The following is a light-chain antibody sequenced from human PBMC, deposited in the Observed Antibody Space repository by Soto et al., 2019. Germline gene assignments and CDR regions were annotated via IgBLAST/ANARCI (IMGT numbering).Light chain of an antibody. V-gene: IGKV3-20*01. CDR2: GAS. Sequence: EIVLTQSPGTLSLSPGERATLSCRASQSVSSSYLAWYQQKPGQAPRLLIYGASSRATCIPDRFSGSGSGTDFTLTISRLEPEDFEVYYCQQYGSSPYTFGQGTKLEIK. J-gene: IGKJ2*01. CDR3: QQYGSSPYT. CDR1: QSVSSSY.